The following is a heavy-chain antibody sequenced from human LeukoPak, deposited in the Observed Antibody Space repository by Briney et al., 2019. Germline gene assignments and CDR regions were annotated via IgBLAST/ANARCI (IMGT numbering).Heavy chain of an antibody. D-gene: IGHD3-10*01. J-gene: IGHJ4*02. CDR1: GGSFSGYY. CDR3: ARGHLYYYGSGSYYPFDY. CDR2: INHSGST. V-gene: IGHV4-34*01. Sequence: SETLSLTCAVYGGSFSGYYWSWIRQPPGKGLEWIGEINHSGSTNYNPSLKSRVTISVDTSKNRFSLKLSSVTAADTAVYYCARGHLYYYGSGSYYPFDYWGQGTLVTVSS.